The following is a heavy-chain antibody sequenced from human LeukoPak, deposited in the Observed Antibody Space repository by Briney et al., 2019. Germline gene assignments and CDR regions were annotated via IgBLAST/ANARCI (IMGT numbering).Heavy chain of an antibody. CDR2: IYYCGST. D-gene: IGHD6-13*01. V-gene: IGHV4-59*01. Sequence: SETLSLTCAVYGGSLSGYYWSWIRQPPGKGLEWIGYIYYCGSTNYNPSLKSRVTISVDTSKNQFSLKLSSVTAADTAVYYCARDRIAAADDYYYYGMDVWGQGTTVTVSS. CDR1: GGSLSGYY. J-gene: IGHJ6*02. CDR3: ARDRIAAADDYYYYGMDV.